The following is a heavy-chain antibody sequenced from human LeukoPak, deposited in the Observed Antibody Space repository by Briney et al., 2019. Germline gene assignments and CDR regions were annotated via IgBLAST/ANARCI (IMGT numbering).Heavy chain of an antibody. D-gene: IGHD3-16*01. Sequence: PGGSLRLSCKGSGYNFAGYWITWVRQMPGRGLEWMGTIDPSDSYTNYSPSFQGRVTISTDKSISTAYLQWSTLRASDTAMYYCARRFGALIEDYWGQGALVTVSS. V-gene: IGHV5-10-1*01. CDR3: ARRFGALIEDY. CDR1: GYNFAGYW. CDR2: IDPSDSYT. J-gene: IGHJ4*02.